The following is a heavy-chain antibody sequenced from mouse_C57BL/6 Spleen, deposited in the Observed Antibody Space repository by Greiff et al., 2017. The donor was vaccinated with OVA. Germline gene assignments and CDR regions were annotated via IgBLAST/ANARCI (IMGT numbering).Heavy chain of an antibody. J-gene: IGHJ1*03. CDR1: GFTFSSYA. Sequence: EVHLVESGGGLVKPGGSLKLSCAASGFTFSSYAMSWVRQTPEKRLEWVATISDGGSYTYYPDNVKGRFTISRDNAKNNLYLQMSHLKSEDTAMYYCARGYGSPWYFDVWGTGTTVTVSS. CDR3: ARGYGSPWYFDV. D-gene: IGHD1-1*01. CDR2: ISDGGSYT. V-gene: IGHV5-4*01.